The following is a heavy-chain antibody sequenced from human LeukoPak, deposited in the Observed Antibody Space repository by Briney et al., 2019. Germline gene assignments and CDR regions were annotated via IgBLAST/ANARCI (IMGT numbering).Heavy chain of an antibody. Sequence: PSETLSLTCTVSGGSISSYYWSWIRQPPGKGLEWIGSIYHSGSTYYNPSLKSRVTISVDTSKNQFSLKLSSVTAADTAVYYCARSYYYDSSGYYYANWFDPWGQGTLVTVSS. V-gene: IGHV4-59*08. CDR2: IYHSGST. CDR1: GGSISSYY. D-gene: IGHD3-22*01. J-gene: IGHJ5*02. CDR3: ARSYYYDSSGYYYANWFDP.